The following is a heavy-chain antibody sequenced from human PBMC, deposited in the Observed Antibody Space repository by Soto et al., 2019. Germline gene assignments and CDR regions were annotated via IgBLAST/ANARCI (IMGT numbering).Heavy chain of an antibody. D-gene: IGHD6-13*01. V-gene: IGHV1-3*01. J-gene: IGHJ5*02. Sequence: QVQLVQSGTEVKKPGASVKVSCKASGYTFTSYGIHWVRQAPGQRLEWMGWINAANGDTKYSPKFQGRVTITRDTSASKAYMELSSLRSEDTAVYYCVRRHVSATGIDWFEPWGQGTLVTVSS. CDR1: GYTFTSYG. CDR3: VRRHVSATGIDWFEP. CDR2: INAANGDT.